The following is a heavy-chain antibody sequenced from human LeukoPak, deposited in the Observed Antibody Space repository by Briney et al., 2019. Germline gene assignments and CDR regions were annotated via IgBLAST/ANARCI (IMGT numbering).Heavy chain of an antibody. CDR2: INHSGST. D-gene: IGHD3-16*02. CDR1: GGSLSGYY. CDR3: ARVRFYRVVDY. Sequence: SETLSLTCAVYGGSLSGYYWSWIRQPPGKGLEWIGEINHSGSTNYNASLKSRVTISVDTSKNQCSLKLSSVTAADTAVYYCARVRFYRVVDYWGQGTLVTVSS. V-gene: IGHV4-34*01. J-gene: IGHJ4*02.